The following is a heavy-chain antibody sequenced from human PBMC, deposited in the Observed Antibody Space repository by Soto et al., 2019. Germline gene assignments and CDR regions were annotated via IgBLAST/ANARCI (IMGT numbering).Heavy chain of an antibody. CDR1: GYSFTNYW. CDR3: ARSSGSIAAAGTNAFDI. Sequence: PGESLKISCKGSGYSFTNYWIGWVRQMPGKGVEWMGVMYPCDSDSRYSPYFQVQVTISADKSISTAYLQGSGVKAWDTAMYYCARSSGSIAAAGTNAFDIWGQATMVNVS. CDR2: MYPCDSDS. D-gene: IGHD6-13*01. V-gene: IGHV5-51*01. J-gene: IGHJ3*02.